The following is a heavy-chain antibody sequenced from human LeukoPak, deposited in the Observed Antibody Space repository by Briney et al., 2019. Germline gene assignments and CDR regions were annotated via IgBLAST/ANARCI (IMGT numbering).Heavy chain of an antibody. Sequence: PGGSLRLSCAASGFTFSSYGMSWVRQAPGKGLEWVSYISGSSTYIFYADSLKGRFTISRDNAKNSLFLQMNNLRAEDTAVYYCARESTKTFGGVVVNWFDPWGQGTLVTVSS. D-gene: IGHD3-16*01. CDR3: ARESTKTFGGVVVNWFDP. V-gene: IGHV3-21*01. CDR1: GFTFSSYG. CDR2: ISGSSTYI. J-gene: IGHJ5*02.